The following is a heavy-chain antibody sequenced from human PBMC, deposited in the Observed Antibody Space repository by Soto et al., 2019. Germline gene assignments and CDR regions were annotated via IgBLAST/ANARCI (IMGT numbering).Heavy chain of an antibody. CDR2: IYYSGST. Sequence: QVQLQESGPGLVKPSQTLSLTCTVSGGSISSGDYYWSWIRQPPGKGLEWIGYIYYSGSTYYSPSLKSRFTISVDTSKNPFSLKLSSVTAADTAVYYCARERPDGARLDPWGQGTLVTVSS. D-gene: IGHD6-6*01. J-gene: IGHJ5*02. V-gene: IGHV4-30-4*01. CDR1: GGSISSGDYY. CDR3: ARERPDGARLDP.